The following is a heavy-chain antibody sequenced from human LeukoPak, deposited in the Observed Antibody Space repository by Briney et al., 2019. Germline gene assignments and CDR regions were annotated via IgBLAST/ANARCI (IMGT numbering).Heavy chain of an antibody. V-gene: IGHV3-53*01. J-gene: IGHJ4*02. CDR1: GFTVSSNY. CDR3: ARAVSGSSPSDY. Sequence: GGSLRLSCAASGFTVSSNYMSWVRQAPGKGLEWFSVVYSGGSTYYADSVKGRFTISRDNSKNTLYLQMNSLRAEDTAVYYCARAVSGSSPSDYWGQGTLVTVSS. CDR2: VYSGGST. D-gene: IGHD3-16*01.